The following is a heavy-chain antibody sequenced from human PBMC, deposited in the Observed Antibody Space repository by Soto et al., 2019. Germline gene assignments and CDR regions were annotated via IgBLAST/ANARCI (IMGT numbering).Heavy chain of an antibody. V-gene: IGHV4-30-4*01. J-gene: IGHJ5*02. CDR1: GGSISSGDYY. CDR2: IYYSGST. Sequence: PSETLSLTCTVSGGSISSGDYYWSWIRQPPGKGLEWIGYIYYSGSTYYNPSLKSRVTISVDTSKNQFSLKLSSVTAADTAVYYCARGGCSSTSCPNWFDPWGQGTLVTVSS. D-gene: IGHD2-2*01. CDR3: ARGGCSSTSCPNWFDP.